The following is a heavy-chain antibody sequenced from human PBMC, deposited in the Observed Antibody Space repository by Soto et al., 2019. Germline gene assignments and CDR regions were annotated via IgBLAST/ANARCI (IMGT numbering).Heavy chain of an antibody. Sequence: SETLSLTCAVYGGSFSGYYWSWIRQPPGKGLEWIGEINHSGSTNYNPSLKSRVTISVDTSKNQFSLKLSSVTAADTAVYYCARGPRPSMVRGVWGGYGMDVWGQGTTVT. CDR2: INHSGST. J-gene: IGHJ6*02. V-gene: IGHV4-34*01. CDR3: ARGPRPSMVRGVWGGYGMDV. CDR1: GGSFSGYY. D-gene: IGHD3-10*01.